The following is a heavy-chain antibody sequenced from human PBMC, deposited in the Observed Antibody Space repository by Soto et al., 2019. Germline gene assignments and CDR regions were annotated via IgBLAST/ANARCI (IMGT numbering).Heavy chain of an antibody. Sequence: QVQLVQSGAEVKKPGASVKVSFKASGYTFTSYAMHWVRQAPGQRLEWMGWIHAGTGNTKYSQKFQGRVTITRDTSASTAYMELSSLRYEDTAVYYCAREWGNNGDYVPETLDYGGHGTRVTVAS. V-gene: IGHV1-3*01. J-gene: IGHJ4*01. CDR2: IHAGTGNT. D-gene: IGHD4-17*01. CDR3: AREWGNNGDYVPETLDY. CDR1: GYTFTSYA.